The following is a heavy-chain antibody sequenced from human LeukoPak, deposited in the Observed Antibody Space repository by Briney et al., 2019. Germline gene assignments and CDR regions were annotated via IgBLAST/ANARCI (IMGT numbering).Heavy chain of an antibody. V-gene: IGHV3-53*01. Sequence: GGSLRLSCAASGFTVSSSYMSWVRQAPGKGLEWVSVIYSGGSTYYADSVKGRFTISRDNSKNTLYLQMNSLRAEDTAVYYCARFSSGWYRLTWGQGTLVTVSS. CDR2: IYSGGST. D-gene: IGHD6-19*01. CDR1: GFTVSSSY. J-gene: IGHJ5*02. CDR3: ARFSSGWYRLT.